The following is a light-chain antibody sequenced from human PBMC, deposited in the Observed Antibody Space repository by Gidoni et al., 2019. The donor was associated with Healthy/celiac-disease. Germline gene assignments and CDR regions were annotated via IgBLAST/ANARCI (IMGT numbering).Light chain of an antibody. CDR2: AAS. V-gene: IGKV1-9*01. CDR3: QQLNSYPILSVT. CDR1: QGISSY. J-gene: IGKJ5*01. Sequence: IQLSQSPSSLSPSVGDRVTITCRASQGISSYLAWYQQKPGKAPKLLIYAASTLQSGVPSRFSGSGSGTDFTLTISSLQPEDFATYYGQQLNSYPILSVTFGQGTRLEIK.